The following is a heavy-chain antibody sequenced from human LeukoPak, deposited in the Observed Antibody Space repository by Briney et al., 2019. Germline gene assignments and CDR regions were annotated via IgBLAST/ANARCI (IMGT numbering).Heavy chain of an antibody. CDR1: GFTFSSYE. D-gene: IGHD2-15*01. J-gene: IGHJ4*02. V-gene: IGHV3-48*03. Sequence: PGTSLRLSCAASGFTFSSYEMNWVRQAPGKGLEWVSYISSSGTTIYYADSVKGRFTISRDNAKNSLYLQMNSLRAEDTAVYYCARESSGGSPDYWGQGTLVTVSS. CDR2: ISSSGTTI. CDR3: ARESSGGSPDY.